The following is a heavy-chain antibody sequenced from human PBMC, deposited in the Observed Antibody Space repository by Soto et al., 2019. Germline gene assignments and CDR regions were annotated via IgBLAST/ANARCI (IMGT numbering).Heavy chain of an antibody. V-gene: IGHV4-4*07. CDR2: IDTSGTT. CDR3: ARGPRRSLYSHGMVV. Sequence: SETLSLTCTVSGGSISSYYVSWIRQSAGKGLEWIGRIDTSGTTNYNPSLKSRVTMSVDASKNHFSLNLSSVTAADTAVYYCARGPRRSLYSHGMVVGGPGTSHKVFS. D-gene: IGHD2-21*01. CDR1: GGSISSYY. J-gene: IGHJ6*01.